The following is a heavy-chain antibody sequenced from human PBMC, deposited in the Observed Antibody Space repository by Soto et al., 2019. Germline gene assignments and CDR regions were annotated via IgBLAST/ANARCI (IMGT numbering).Heavy chain of an antibody. V-gene: IGHV5-51*01. CDR1: GYTFTNYW. CDR3: AASIFYYGMDV. J-gene: IGHJ6*02. Sequence: SLKISCKGSGYTFTNYWIGWVRQMPGKGLEWMGIIYPGDSDTKYNPSFQGQVTISADKSITTTYLQWSSLKASDTAIYYCAASIFYYGMDVWGQGTTVTVSS. CDR2: IYPGDSDT.